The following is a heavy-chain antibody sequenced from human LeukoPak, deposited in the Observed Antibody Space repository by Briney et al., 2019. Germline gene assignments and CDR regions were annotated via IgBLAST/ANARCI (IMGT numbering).Heavy chain of an antibody. CDR2: ISSSSSYI. Sequence: PGGSLRLSCAASGFTVSSNYMNWVRQAPGKGLEWVSSISSSSSYIYYADSVKGRFTISRDNSKNTLYLQMNSLRAEDTAVYYCARDLGGSSGYYALDYWGQGTLVTVSS. J-gene: IGHJ4*02. V-gene: IGHV3-21*01. CDR3: ARDLGGSSGYYALDY. D-gene: IGHD3-22*01. CDR1: GFTVSSNY.